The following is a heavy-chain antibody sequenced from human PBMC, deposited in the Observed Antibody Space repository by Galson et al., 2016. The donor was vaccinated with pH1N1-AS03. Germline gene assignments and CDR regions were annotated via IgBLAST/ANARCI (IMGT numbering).Heavy chain of an antibody. Sequence: SVKVSCKASGYTFVNYGISWVRRAPGQGLEWMGWISGYDGHTGYAQKFQGRATMTTDTSTNTAYMELRSLTSDDTAVYYCARDESGYMYWGQGTLVTVSS. CDR3: ARDESGYMY. V-gene: IGHV1-18*01. CDR2: ISGYDGHT. CDR1: GYTFVNYG. D-gene: IGHD3-3*01. J-gene: IGHJ4*02.